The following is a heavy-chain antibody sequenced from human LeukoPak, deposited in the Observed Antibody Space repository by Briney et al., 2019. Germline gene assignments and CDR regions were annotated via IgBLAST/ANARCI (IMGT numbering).Heavy chain of an antibody. V-gene: IGHV3-33*06. D-gene: IGHD3-10*01. CDR2: IWHDGGNK. Sequence: GGSLRLSCAASGFTSSSYGIHWVRQAPGKGLEWVAVIWHDGGNKYYADSVRGRFTISRDNSKNTLYLQMNSLRAEDTAVYYCAKTYGSGSMPSYYFDYWGQGTLVTVSS. CDR1: GFTSSSYG. CDR3: AKTYGSGSMPSYYFDY. J-gene: IGHJ4*02.